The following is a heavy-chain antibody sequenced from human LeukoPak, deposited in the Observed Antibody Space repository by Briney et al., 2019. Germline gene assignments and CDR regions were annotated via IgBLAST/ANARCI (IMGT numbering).Heavy chain of an antibody. Sequence: SETLSLTCAVYGGSFSGYYWSWIRQPPGKGLEWIGEINHSGSTNYNPSLKSRVTISVDTSKNQFSLKLSSVPAADTAVYYCATSPPGHRRLLRSFDAIYGMDVWGQGTTVTVSS. J-gene: IGHJ6*02. CDR1: GGSFSGYY. D-gene: IGHD3-9*01. V-gene: IGHV4-34*01. CDR2: INHSGST. CDR3: ATSPPGHRRLLRSFDAIYGMDV.